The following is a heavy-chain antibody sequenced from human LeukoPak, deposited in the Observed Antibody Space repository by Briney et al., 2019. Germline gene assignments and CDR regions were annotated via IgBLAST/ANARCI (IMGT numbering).Heavy chain of an antibody. J-gene: IGHJ4*02. Sequence: GGSLRLSCAASGFSVISNYISWVRQAPGKGLEWFSVIYSDGSTKYADSVKARFTISRDNSKNTVYLQMNSLRVEDTAVYYCARATLDNWGQGTLVTVSS. CDR3: ARATLDN. V-gene: IGHV3-53*01. CDR2: IYSDGST. CDR1: GFSVISNY.